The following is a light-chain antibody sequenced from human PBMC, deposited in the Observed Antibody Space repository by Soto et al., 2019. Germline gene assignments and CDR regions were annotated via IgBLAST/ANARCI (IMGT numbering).Light chain of an antibody. J-gene: IGLJ3*02. V-gene: IGLV1-51*01. CDR1: SSNIGTNY. Sequence: QSVLTQPPSVSAAPGQTVTISCSGSSSNIGTNYVSWYQQLPGTAPKLLIYDNNKRPSGIPDRFSGSKSGASATLGITGLQTGDEADYYCGTWDNSLSAWVFGGGTKVTVL. CDR3: GTWDNSLSAWV. CDR2: DNN.